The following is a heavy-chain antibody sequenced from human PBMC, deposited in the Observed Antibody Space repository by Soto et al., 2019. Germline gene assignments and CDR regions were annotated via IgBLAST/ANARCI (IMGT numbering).Heavy chain of an antibody. J-gene: IGHJ6*02. CDR3: ARADYFPYYYYYYGMDV. CDR2: MNPNSGNT. CDR1: GYTFPSYD. D-gene: IGHD4-17*01. V-gene: IGHV1-8*01. Sequence: GASVKVSCKASGYTFPSYDINWLRQPTGERLEWMGWMNPNSGNTGYAQKFQGRVTMTRNTSISTAYMELSSLRSEDTAVYYCARADYFPYYYYYYGMDVWGQGTTVTVSS.